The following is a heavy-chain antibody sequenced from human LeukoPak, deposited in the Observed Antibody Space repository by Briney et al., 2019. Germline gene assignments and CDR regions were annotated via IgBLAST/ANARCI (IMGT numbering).Heavy chain of an antibody. V-gene: IGHV4-59*01. CDR1: DDSISIYY. CDR3: ARGRVSSSSWHSTYYYYFYMDV. D-gene: IGHD6-13*01. J-gene: IGHJ6*03. Sequence: PSETLSLTCSVSDDSISIYYWSWIRQPPGKGLEWIGYIDHTGSTNYNPSLNSRVTISRDTSKNHFSLELSSVTAADTAVYFCARGRVSSSSWHSTYYYYFYMDVWGKGTTVTVSS. CDR2: IDHTGST.